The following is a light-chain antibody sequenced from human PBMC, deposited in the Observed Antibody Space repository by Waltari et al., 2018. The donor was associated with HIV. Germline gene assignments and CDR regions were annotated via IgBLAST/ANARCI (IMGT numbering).Light chain of an antibody. CDR1: QGISTY. CDR2: AAS. CDR3: QQVNTAFT. J-gene: IGKJ3*01. V-gene: IGKV1-9*01. Sequence: DIHLTQFPSFLSASVGDRVTITCRAGQGISTYLAWYQQKPGKAPKLLIYAASTLQSGVPSRFSGSGYGTEFTLTISSLQPEDFATYYCQQVNTAFTFGPGTKVEIK.